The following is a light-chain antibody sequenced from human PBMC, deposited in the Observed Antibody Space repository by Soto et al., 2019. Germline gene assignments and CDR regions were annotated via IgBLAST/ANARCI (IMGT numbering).Light chain of an antibody. CDR2: GAS. CDR3: QQFDTSPHT. Sequence: VLTQSPGTLSLSPGERATLSCRASQSVTNYLVWYQQKAGQAPRLLIYGASSRAPGIPDRFSGSGSGTDFTLTINRLGPEDSAVYYCQQFDTSPHTFGQGTKLEIK. J-gene: IGKJ2*01. CDR1: QSVTNY. V-gene: IGKV3-20*01.